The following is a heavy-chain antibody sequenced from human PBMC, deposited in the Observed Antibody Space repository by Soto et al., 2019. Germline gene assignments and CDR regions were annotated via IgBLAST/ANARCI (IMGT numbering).Heavy chain of an antibody. J-gene: IGHJ4*02. CDR1: GGSISVYY. V-gene: IGHV4-59*01. D-gene: IGHD1-26*01. CDR3: ARGVGSSPPRY. Sequence: SETLSLTCTISGGSISVYYWSWVQQPPGHELEWIGYIYASGSPYYNPSLRSRVTISADTSKNQISLKLTSPTAADTAVYYCARGVGSSPPRYWGRGTLVTVSS. CDR2: IYASGSP.